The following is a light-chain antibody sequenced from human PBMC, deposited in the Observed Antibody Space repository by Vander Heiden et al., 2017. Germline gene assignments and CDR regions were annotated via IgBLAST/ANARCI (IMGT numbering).Light chain of an antibody. CDR3: QQDTSSPLT. J-gene: IGKJ4*01. CDR1: HSVSSSY. CDR2: KAS. Sequence: IVLTQSPRTLSLSPGERATLSCRASHSVSSSYLAWYQQKPGQAPRLLIYKASSRATGIPDRFSGSGSGTDFTLTISRLEPEDFAVYYCQQDTSSPLTFGAGTKVEIK. V-gene: IGKV3-20*01.